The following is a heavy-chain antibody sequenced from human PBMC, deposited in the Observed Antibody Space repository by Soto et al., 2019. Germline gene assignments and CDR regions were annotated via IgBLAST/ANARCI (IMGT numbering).Heavy chain of an antibody. CDR3: ARGDCSSTSCYRVSWFDP. V-gene: IGHV5-51*01. J-gene: IGHJ5*02. CDR1: GYSFASYW. D-gene: IGHD2-2*02. Sequence: PGESLKISCKGSGYSFASYWIGWVRQMPGKGLEWMGVIFPGDSDTRYSPSFRGQVTISADKSIRTAYLQWSSLKASDTAMDYCARGDCSSTSCYRVSWFDPWGQGTLVTVSS. CDR2: IFPGDSDT.